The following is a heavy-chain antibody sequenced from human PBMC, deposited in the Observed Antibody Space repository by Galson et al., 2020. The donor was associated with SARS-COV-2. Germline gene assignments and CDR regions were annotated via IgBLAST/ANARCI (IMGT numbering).Heavy chain of an antibody. CDR2: INPNSGGT. Sequence: ASVKVSCKASGYTFTGYYMHWVRQAPGQGLEWMGWINPNSGGTNYAQKFQGRVTMTRDTSISTAYMELSRLRSDDTAVYYCARQFEYSSSGDAFDIWGQGTMVNVSS. V-gene: IGHV1-2*02. CDR1: GYTFTGYY. D-gene: IGHD6-6*01. J-gene: IGHJ3*02. CDR3: ARQFEYSSSGDAFDI.